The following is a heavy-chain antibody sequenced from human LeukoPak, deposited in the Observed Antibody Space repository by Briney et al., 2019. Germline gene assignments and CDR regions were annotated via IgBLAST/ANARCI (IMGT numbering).Heavy chain of an antibody. J-gene: IGHJ4*02. V-gene: IGHV3-23*01. CDR3: AKVGAAGIAVVLVDY. Sequence: GGSLRLSCAASGFTFSSYNMNWVRQAPGKGLEWVSIISDSGDITYYADSVKGRFTISRDNSKNTLYLQMNSLRAEDTAVYYCAKVGAAGIAVVLVDYWGQGTLVTVSS. CDR2: ISDSGDIT. CDR1: GFTFSSYN. D-gene: IGHD6-19*01.